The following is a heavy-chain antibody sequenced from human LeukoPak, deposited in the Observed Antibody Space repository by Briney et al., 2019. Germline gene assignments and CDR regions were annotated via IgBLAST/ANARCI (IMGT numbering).Heavy chain of an antibody. Sequence: SETLSLTCTVSGGSISSYYWSWIRQPPGKGLEWVGYIYYSGSTNYNPSLKSRVTISVDTSKNQFSLKLSSVTAADTAVYYCARGSIAVAGTRYYYGMDVWGQGTTVTVSS. J-gene: IGHJ6*02. V-gene: IGHV4-59*01. D-gene: IGHD6-19*01. CDR3: ARGSIAVAGTRYYYGMDV. CDR2: IYYSGST. CDR1: GGSISSYY.